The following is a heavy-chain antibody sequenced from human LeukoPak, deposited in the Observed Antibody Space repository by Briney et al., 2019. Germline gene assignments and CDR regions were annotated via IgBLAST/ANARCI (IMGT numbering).Heavy chain of an antibody. CDR3: ARLPGYDSSGAMDQIDY. Sequence: GESLKISCKGSGYSFTSYWIGSVRQMTGNGLEWMGIIYPGDSDTSYSLSFQGQVNMSADKSISTAYLQWSSLKASDTAMYYCARLPGYDSSGAMDQIDYWGQGSLVTVSS. J-gene: IGHJ4*02. CDR1: GYSFTSYW. CDR2: IYPGDSDT. V-gene: IGHV5-51*01. D-gene: IGHD3-22*01.